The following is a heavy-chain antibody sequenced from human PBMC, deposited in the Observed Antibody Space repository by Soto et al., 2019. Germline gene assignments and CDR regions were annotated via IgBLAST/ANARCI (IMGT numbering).Heavy chain of an antibody. CDR1: GFTFSSYA. CDR3: SLSDRYYGMDV. CDR2: ISTSGGST. Sequence: EVQLLESGGGLVQPGGSLRLSCAASGFTFSSYAMSWVRQAPGKGLEWVSSISTSGGSTYYADSVKGRFTISRDNSNNKLYLQMNSLRAEDTAVYYCSLSDRYYGMDVWGLGTTVTVSS. J-gene: IGHJ6*02. V-gene: IGHV3-23*01.